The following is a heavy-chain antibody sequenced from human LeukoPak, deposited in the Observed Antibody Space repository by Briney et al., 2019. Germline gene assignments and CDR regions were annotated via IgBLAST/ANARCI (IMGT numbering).Heavy chain of an antibody. V-gene: IGHV3-21*01. CDR2: ISSSSSYI. Sequence: NPGGSLRLSCAASGFTFSSYSMNWVRQAPGKGLEWVSSISSSSSYIYYADSVKGRFTISRDNAKNSLYLQMNSLRAEDTAVYYCARGRSSGYLDAFDIWGQGTMVTVSS. CDR3: ARGRSSGYLDAFDI. D-gene: IGHD3-22*01. CDR1: GFTFSSYS. J-gene: IGHJ3*02.